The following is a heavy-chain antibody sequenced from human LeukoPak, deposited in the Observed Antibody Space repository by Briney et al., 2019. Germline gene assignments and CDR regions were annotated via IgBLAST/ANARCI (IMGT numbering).Heavy chain of an antibody. CDR3: ARVVEVNGDWFDP. Sequence: ASVTVSCKASGYTFTSYYMHWVRQAPGQGLEWMGLINPSGGSTSYAQKFQGRVTMTRDTSTSTVYMELSSLRSEDTAVYYCARVVEVNGDWFDPWGQGTLVTVPS. CDR1: GYTFTSYY. V-gene: IGHV1-46*01. CDR2: INPSGGST. J-gene: IGHJ5*02. D-gene: IGHD3-22*01.